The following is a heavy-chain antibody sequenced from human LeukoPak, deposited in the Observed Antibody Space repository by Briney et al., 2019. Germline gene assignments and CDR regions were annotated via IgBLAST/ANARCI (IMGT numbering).Heavy chain of an antibody. V-gene: IGHV3-33*01. Sequence: PGGSLRLSCAASGLTFSSYVMHWVRQAPGKGLEWVTIIWFDGNNKYYADSVKGRFTISRDNSKNTLYLQMNSLRAEDTAVYYCASARPTSSWTAFDIWDQGTMVTVSS. CDR1: GLTFSSYV. CDR2: IWFDGNNK. J-gene: IGHJ3*02. D-gene: IGHD6-13*01. CDR3: ASARPTSSWTAFDI.